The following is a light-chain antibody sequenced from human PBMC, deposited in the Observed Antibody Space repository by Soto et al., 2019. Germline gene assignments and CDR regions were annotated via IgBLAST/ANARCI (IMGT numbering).Light chain of an antibody. CDR3: SSYAGRNIFPYV. CDR1: SSDVGGYNY. J-gene: IGLJ1*01. Sequence: QSVLTQPPSASGSPGQSVTISCTGTSSDVGGYNYVSWYQQHPGKAPKLMIYEVSKRPSGVPDRFSGSKSGNTASLTVSGLQAEDEADYYCSSYAGRNIFPYVLGTGTKVPAL. CDR2: EVS. V-gene: IGLV2-8*01.